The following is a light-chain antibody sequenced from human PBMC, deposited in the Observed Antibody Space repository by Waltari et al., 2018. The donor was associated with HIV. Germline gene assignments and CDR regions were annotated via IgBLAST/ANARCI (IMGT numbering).Light chain of an antibody. J-gene: IGKJ2*01. CDR2: DTS. Sequence: EIVLTQSPATLSLFPGERATLSCRASRSVSSYFAWYQHKPGQAPRLLIYDTSNRATGIPARFSGSGSGTDFTLTISSLEPEDFAVYYCQQRTNWPPYTFGQGTKLEIK. V-gene: IGKV3-11*01. CDR1: RSVSSY. CDR3: QQRTNWPPYT.